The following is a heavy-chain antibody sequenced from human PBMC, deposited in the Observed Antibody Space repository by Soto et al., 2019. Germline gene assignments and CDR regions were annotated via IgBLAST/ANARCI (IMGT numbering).Heavy chain of an antibody. V-gene: IGHV3-23*01. J-gene: IGHJ3*02. Sequence: GGSLRLSCAVSGFICGSYDMSWVRQAPGKGLEWVSTILVGGSTHYEDSVKGRFTISRDTSKNTVYLQMNSLTAGDTAFYYCAKATATSGGAFEIYGQGTMVTISS. CDR2: ILVGGST. CDR1: GFICGSYD. CDR3: AKATATSGGAFEI. D-gene: IGHD1-1*01.